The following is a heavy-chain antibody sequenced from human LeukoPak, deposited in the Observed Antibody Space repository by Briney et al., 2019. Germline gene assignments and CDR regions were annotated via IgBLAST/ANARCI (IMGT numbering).Heavy chain of an antibody. J-gene: IGHJ4*02. Sequence: GGSLRLSCAASGFTFSSYAMSWVRQAPGKGLEWVSAISGSGGSTYYADSVKGRFTISRDNSKNTLYLQMNSLRAEDTAVYYCANTPIGPLLWFRELPGRDWGQGTLVTVSS. D-gene: IGHD3-10*01. CDR3: ANTPIGPLLWFRELPGRD. V-gene: IGHV3-23*01. CDR2: ISGSGGST. CDR1: GFTFSSYA.